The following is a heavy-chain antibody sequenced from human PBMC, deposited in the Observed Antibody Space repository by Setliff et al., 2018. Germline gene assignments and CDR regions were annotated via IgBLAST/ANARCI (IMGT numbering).Heavy chain of an antibody. CDR2: INTSWST. Sequence: PSETLSLTCTVSGDSISSRTNYWSWIRQPAGEGLEWIGQINTSWSTNYNPSLQSRVSMSLDTSKNQFSLKLSSVTAADTAVYYCARLSGFQYSDVWGKGTTVTVSS. J-gene: IGHJ6*04. D-gene: IGHD4-4*01. V-gene: IGHV4-61*09. CDR1: GDSISSRTNY. CDR3: ARLSGFQYSDV.